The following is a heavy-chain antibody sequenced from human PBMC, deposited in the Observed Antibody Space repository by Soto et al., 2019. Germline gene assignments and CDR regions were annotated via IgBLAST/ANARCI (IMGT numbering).Heavy chain of an antibody. V-gene: IGHV3-23*01. J-gene: IGHJ3*01. CDR2: ISGTTGGT. CDR1: GFTFGNYA. CDR3: ARERVSLIMVAMAN. Sequence: EVQLLESGGGLVQPGGSLRLSCAASGFTFGNYAMSWVRQTPGKGVQWVSAISGTTGGTYYADSVRGRFTISRDKSNNTLYLQMNSLRAEDTAIYYCARERVSLIMVAMANWGQGTMVTVSS. D-gene: IGHD2-8*01.